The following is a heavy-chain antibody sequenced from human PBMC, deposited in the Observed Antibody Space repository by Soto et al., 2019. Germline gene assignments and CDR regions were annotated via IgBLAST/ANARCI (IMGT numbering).Heavy chain of an antibody. CDR3: ARVGGSGNYFYY. CDR2: ISRSSSYT. Sequence: GGSLRLSCAASGFTFSDYYMSLIRQAPGKGLEWVSYISRSSSYTNYADSVKGRFTISRDNAKNSLYLQMNSLRAEDTAVYYCARVGGSGNYFYYWGEGTRVTVSS. J-gene: IGHJ4*02. D-gene: IGHD3-10*01. CDR1: GFTFSDYY. V-gene: IGHV3-11*06.